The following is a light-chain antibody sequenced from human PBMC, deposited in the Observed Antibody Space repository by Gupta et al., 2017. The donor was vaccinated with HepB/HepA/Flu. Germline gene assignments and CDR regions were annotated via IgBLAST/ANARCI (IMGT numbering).Light chain of an antibody. J-gene: IGLJ2*01. CDR3: ASWDDSLSGRVL. CDR1: SSNIGNNN. Sequence: QSVLTQPPSASGTPGQRVTMSRSGRSSNIGNNNVYWYQQVPGAAPKRLIYKNNQRPSGVSARCSGSKAGTSASRAISGLRSEDEAGYYCASWDDSLSGRVLFGGGTRLNVL. V-gene: IGLV1-47*01. CDR2: KNN.